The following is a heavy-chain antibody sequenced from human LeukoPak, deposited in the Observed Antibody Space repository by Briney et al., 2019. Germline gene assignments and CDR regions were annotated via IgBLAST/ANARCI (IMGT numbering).Heavy chain of an antibody. CDR2: IKSKTDGGTT. J-gene: IGHJ4*02. D-gene: IGHD3-9*01. Sequence: GRSLRLSCAASGFTFSNAWMSWVRQAPGKGLEWVGRIKSKTDGGTTDYAAPVKGRFAISRDDSKNTLYLQMNSLKTEDTAVYYCTTDSDYDILTGYYPPDYWGQGTLVTVSS. CDR1: GFTFSNAW. CDR3: TTDSDYDILTGYYPPDY. V-gene: IGHV3-15*01.